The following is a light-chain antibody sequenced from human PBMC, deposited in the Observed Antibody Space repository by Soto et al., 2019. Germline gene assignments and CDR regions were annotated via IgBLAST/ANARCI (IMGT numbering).Light chain of an antibody. CDR1: QSISSF. V-gene: IGKV1-39*01. J-gene: IGKJ2*01. CDR3: QQSYRTPYT. Sequence: DIQMTQSPSSLSASVGDRVTIPCRATQSISSFLNWYQQKPGKAPKLLIYAASNLQSGVPSRFSGSGSGTDFILTINHLQPEDFATYYCQQSYRTPYTFGQGTKLEIK. CDR2: AAS.